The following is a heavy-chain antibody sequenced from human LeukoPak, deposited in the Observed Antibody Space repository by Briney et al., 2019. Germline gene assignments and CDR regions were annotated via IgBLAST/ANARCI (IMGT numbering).Heavy chain of an antibody. J-gene: IGHJ4*02. D-gene: IGHD5-18*01. CDR2: INNDGTTT. V-gene: IGHV3-74*01. Sequence: GGSLRLSCAASGFTVSSNYMSWVRQAPGKGLVWVSRINNDGTTTNYADSVKGRFTISRDNAKNTLYLQMNSLRAEDTAVYYCARGFNVDTVMVSRSDVTFDCWGQGTLVTVSS. CDR3: ARGFNVDTVMVSRSDVTFDC. CDR1: GFTVSSNY.